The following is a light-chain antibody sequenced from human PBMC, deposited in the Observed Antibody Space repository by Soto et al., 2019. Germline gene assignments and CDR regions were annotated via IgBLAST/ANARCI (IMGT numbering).Light chain of an antibody. V-gene: IGKV2-28*01. J-gene: IGKJ1*01. CDR1: QSLLHSNGYNY. CDR3: MQSLQTRT. Sequence: DFVMTQSPLSLPVTPGEPASISCRSSQSLLHSNGYNYLDWYVQKPGQSPQLLIYLVSNRASGVPDRFSGSGSGTDFTLKISRVEAEDIGVYYCMQSLQTRTFGQGTKVEIK. CDR2: LVS.